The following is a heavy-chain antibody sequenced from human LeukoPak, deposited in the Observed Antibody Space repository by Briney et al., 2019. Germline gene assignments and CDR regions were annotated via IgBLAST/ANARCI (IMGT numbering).Heavy chain of an antibody. J-gene: IGHJ4*02. Sequence: ASVKVSCKASGYTFTGYYMHWVRQAPGQGLEWMGWINPNSGGTNYAQKFQGRVTMTRDTSTSTVYMELSSLRSEDTAVYYCARVHPRSYYYDSSGYYFDYWGQGTLVTVSS. D-gene: IGHD3-22*01. V-gene: IGHV1-2*02. CDR1: GYTFTGYY. CDR3: ARVHPRSYYYDSSGYYFDY. CDR2: INPNSGGT.